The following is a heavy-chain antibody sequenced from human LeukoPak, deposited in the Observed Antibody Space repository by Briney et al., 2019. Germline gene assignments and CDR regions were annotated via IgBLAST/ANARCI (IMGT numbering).Heavy chain of an antibody. CDR2: ITYDGATT. V-gene: IGHV3-30*18. CDR1: GFNFGHNG. CDR3: AKDAAVPAATVDY. D-gene: IGHD2-2*01. Sequence: PGGSLRLSCVASGFNFGHNGMHWVRQAPGKGLEWLTVITYDGATTNYVDTVKGRFTISRDNSKNTLYLQMNSLRAEDTAVYYCAKDAAVPAATVDYWGQGTLVTVSS. J-gene: IGHJ4*02.